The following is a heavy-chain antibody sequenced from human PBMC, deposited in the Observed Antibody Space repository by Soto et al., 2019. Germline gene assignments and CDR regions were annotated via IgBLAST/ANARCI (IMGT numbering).Heavy chain of an antibody. CDR3: VRDRRIYYSDTHDEFVASDYEV. CDR2: FIPIFRTL. D-gene: IGHD3-22*01. CDR1: GGIFGSHG. J-gene: IGHJ3*01. V-gene: IGHV1-69*01. Sequence: QVQLIQSEAEVKKPGSSVRVSCTASGGIFGSHGFSWVRQAPGQRLEWVGGFIPIFRTLTYTEKFQARVRIAADESTNTVYLDLSRLKSEDTAVYYCVRDRRIYYSDTHDEFVASDYEVWGQGTMVSVSS.